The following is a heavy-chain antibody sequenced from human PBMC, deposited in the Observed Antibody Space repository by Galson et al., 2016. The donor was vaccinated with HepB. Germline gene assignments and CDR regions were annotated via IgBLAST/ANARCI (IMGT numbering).Heavy chain of an antibody. CDR1: GGSIDSFY. CDR3: VGGGYGYFAY. J-gene: IGHJ4*02. V-gene: IGHV4-59*01. CDR2: IYYDGSA. D-gene: IGHD5-12*01. Sequence: SETLSLTCTVSGGSIDSFYWNWIRQAPGKGLEWFGYIYYDGSAQYNPSLKSRVTISVDRSKKQFSLELRSVTAADTAVYYCVGGGYGYFAYWGQGATVTVSS.